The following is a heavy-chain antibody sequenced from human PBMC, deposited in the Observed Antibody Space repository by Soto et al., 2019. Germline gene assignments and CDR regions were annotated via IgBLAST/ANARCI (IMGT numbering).Heavy chain of an antibody. CDR3: ARATSIAAAIPDNWFDP. V-gene: IGHV1-46*01. CDR1: GYTFTSYY. D-gene: IGHD6-13*01. CDR2: INPSGGST. J-gene: IGHJ5*02. Sequence: GASVKVSCKASGYTFTSYYMHWVRQAPGQGLEWMGIINPSGGSTSYAQKFQGWVTMTRDTSISTAYMELSRLRSDDTAVYYCARATSIAAAIPDNWFDPWGQGTLVTVSS.